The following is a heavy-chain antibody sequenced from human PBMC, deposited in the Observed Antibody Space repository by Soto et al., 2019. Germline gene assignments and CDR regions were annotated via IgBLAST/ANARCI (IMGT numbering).Heavy chain of an antibody. V-gene: IGHV4-39*01. CDR3: ARRLRVRRERYYFDY. CDR1: GGSISSSSYY. D-gene: IGHD3-10*01. J-gene: IGHJ4*02. Sequence: SETLSLTCTVSGGSISSSSYYWGWIRQPPGKGLEWIGSIYYSGSTYYNPSLKSRVTISVDTSKNQLSLKLSSVTAADTAVYYCARRLRVRRERYYFDYWGQGTLVTVSS. CDR2: IYYSGST.